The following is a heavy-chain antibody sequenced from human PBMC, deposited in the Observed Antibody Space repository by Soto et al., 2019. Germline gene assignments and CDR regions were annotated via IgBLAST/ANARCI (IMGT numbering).Heavy chain of an antibody. CDR3: AHRSILYYDYVWGSYIFDY. V-gene: IGHV2-5*01. CDR1: GFSLSTSGVG. CDR2: IYWNDDK. J-gene: IGHJ4*02. D-gene: IGHD3-16*01. Sequence: FGPKLVNPTQALTLSFTFSGFSLSTSGVGVGWIRQPPGKALEWLALIYWNDDKRYSPSLKSRLTITKDTSKNQVVLTMTNMDPVDTATYYCAHRSILYYDYVWGSYIFDYWGQGTLVTVSS.